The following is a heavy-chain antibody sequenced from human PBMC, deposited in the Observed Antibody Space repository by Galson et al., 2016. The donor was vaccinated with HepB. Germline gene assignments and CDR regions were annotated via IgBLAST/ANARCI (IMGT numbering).Heavy chain of an antibody. CDR1: GFTFSDYY. J-gene: IGHJ3*01. D-gene: IGHD6-19*01. CDR2: ISSTSKYT. CDR3: ARGSSSVWYHDAFDF. V-gene: IGHV3-11*05. Sequence: SLRLSCAASGFTFSDYYMSRIRQAPGKGLEWVSYISSTSKYTNYADSVKGRFTISRDKNSLYLQMSSLRGEDTAVYYCARGSSSVWYHDAFDFWGQGTVVTVSS.